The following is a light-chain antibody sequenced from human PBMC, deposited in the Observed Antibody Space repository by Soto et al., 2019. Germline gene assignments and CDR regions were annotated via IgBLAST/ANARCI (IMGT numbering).Light chain of an antibody. CDR3: QQYGNSPLT. V-gene: IGKV3-20*01. CDR1: RRISSAY. J-gene: IGKJ4*01. Sequence: EDVLTQSPGTLSLSPGERATLSCRASRRISSAYLAWYQQKPGQAPRLLIYGASTRATDIPDRFTGSGSATDFTLIISRLEPEDFAVYYCQQYGNSPLTFGQGTKVEIK. CDR2: GAS.